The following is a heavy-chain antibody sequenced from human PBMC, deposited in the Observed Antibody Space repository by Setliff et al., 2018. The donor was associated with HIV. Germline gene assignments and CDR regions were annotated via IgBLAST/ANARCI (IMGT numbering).Heavy chain of an antibody. D-gene: IGHD3-3*01. CDR1: GFTFNNDA. V-gene: IGHV3-23*03. CDR3: ASAHSSLSVYYYYMDV. CDR2: IYIGGSST. Sequence: GESLRLSCAASGFTFNNDAMSWVRQAPGKGLEWVSVIYIGGSSTYYADSVKGRFTISRDKSRNTMFLQMNSLRAEDTAVYYCASAHSSLSVYYYYMDVWGKGTTVTVSS. J-gene: IGHJ6*03.